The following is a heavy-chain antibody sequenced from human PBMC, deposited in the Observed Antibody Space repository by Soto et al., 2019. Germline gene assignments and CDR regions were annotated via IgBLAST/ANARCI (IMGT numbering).Heavy chain of an antibody. CDR3: ARPWYSSSWPLFDY. D-gene: IGHD6-13*01. CDR1: GYSFTTYG. Sequence: ASVKVSCKASGYSFTTYGISWVRQAPGQGLEWMGIINPSGGSTSYAQKFQGRVTMTRDTSTSTVYMELSSLRSEDTAVYYCARPWYSSSWPLFDYWGQGTLVTVS. J-gene: IGHJ4*02. CDR2: INPSGGST. V-gene: IGHV1-46*03.